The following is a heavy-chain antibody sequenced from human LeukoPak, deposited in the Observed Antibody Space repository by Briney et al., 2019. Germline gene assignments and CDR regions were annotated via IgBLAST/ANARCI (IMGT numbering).Heavy chain of an antibody. CDR3: ARSRRGYYMDV. CDR2: LDPHSGDT. D-gene: IGHD3-10*01. V-gene: IGHV1-8*01. Sequence: ASLKVSCKASGYSFSNFDINWVRQAAGQGPEWMGRLDPHSGDTDYVQKFQGRVIMTKNTSINKAYLELRSLTSEDTAVYYCARSRRGYYMDVWGRGTTVTVSS. J-gene: IGHJ6*03. CDR1: GYSFSNFD.